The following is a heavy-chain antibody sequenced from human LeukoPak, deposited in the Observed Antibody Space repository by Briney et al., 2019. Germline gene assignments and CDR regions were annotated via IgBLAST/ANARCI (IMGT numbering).Heavy chain of an antibody. V-gene: IGHV4-59*01. Sequence: SETLSLTCTVSGGSISSYYWSWIRQPPGKGLEWIGYIYYSGSTNYNPSLKSRVTISVDTSKNQFSLKVSSVTAADTAVYYCAVGFYDSSGYYLPYFDYWGQGTLVTVSS. J-gene: IGHJ4*02. CDR2: IYYSGST. CDR3: AVGFYDSSGYYLPYFDY. D-gene: IGHD3-22*01. CDR1: GGSISSYY.